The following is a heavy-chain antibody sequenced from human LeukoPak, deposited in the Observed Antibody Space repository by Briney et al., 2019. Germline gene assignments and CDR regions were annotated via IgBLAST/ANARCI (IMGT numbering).Heavy chain of an antibody. J-gene: IGHJ4*02. CDR1: GFTFSSYA. Sequence: GGSLRLSCAASGFTFSSYAMHWVRQAPGKGLEWVAVISYDGSNKYYADSVKGRLTISRDNSKNTLYLQMNSLRAGDTAVYYCARDRAMTTVTTGLGWGIDYWGQGTLVTVSS. V-gene: IGHV3-30*04. CDR2: ISYDGSNK. D-gene: IGHD4-17*01. CDR3: ARDRAMTTVTTGLGWGIDY.